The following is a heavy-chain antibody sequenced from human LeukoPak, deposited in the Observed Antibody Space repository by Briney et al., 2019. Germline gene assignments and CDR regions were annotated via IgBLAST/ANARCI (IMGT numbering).Heavy chain of an antibody. CDR2: IDPDSGGT. Sequence: ASVKVSCKTSGYTFTGYYLHWVRQAPGQGLEWMGRIDPDSGGTHYAQKFQVRVTVTRDTSIPTVYMELSGLTSDDTAVYYCARVPGPYTTSRFDYWGQGTLVTVSS. CDR1: GYTFTGYY. V-gene: IGHV1-2*02. D-gene: IGHD2-2*02. CDR3: ARVPGPYTTSRFDY. J-gene: IGHJ4*02.